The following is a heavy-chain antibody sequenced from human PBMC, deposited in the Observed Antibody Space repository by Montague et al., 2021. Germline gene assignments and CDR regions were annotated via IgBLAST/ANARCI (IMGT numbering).Heavy chain of an antibody. CDR2: IHQSGSA. CDR3: ARHNTGERGFGV. D-gene: IGHD1-14*01. V-gene: IGHV4-34*01. Sequence: SETLSLTCVVYGGSFSGYCWSWIRQPPGRRLEWIGEIHQSGSAHYNPSLESRVTLSDDTSNNQFSLKLNSVTAADTAVYYCARHNTGERGFGVWGQGTTVTVSS. J-gene: IGHJ6*02. CDR1: GGSFSGYC.